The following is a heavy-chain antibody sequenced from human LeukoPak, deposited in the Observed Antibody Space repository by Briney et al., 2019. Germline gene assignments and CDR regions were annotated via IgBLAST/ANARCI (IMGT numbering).Heavy chain of an antibody. J-gene: IGHJ1*01. Sequence: SETLSLTCTVSGGSISPYYWTWIRQPPGKGLEWIGEINHSGSTNYNPSLKSRVTISVDTSKNQFSLKLSSVTAADTAVYYCSLYFQHWGQGTLVTVSS. CDR1: GGSISPYY. CDR2: INHSGST. CDR3: SLYFQH. V-gene: IGHV4-34*01.